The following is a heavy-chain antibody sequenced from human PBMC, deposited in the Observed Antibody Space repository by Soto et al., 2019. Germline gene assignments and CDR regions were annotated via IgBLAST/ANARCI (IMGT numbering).Heavy chain of an antibody. Sequence: QVQLQESSTGLVKPSETLSLTCTVSGGSISSYYWSWIRQPPGKGLEWIGYIYYSGSTNYNPSLKSRVTISVDTSKNQFSLKLSSVTAADTAVYYCARAWGGHVEDYWGQGTLVTVSS. J-gene: IGHJ4*02. D-gene: IGHD3-16*01. CDR1: GGSISSYY. V-gene: IGHV4-59*01. CDR2: IYYSGST. CDR3: ARAWGGHVEDY.